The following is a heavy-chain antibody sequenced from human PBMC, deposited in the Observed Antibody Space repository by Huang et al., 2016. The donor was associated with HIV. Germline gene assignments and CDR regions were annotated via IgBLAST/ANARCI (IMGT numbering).Heavy chain of an antibody. J-gene: IGHJ4*02. CDR2: INPSGAST. D-gene: IGHD3-10*01. V-gene: IGHV1-46*01. CDR3: ARALLLFGLGSPLDF. Sequence: QVQLVQSGAEVKKPGASVKISCKASGYTFTTYHMHWVRQAPGQGLEWMRMINPSGASTRYAQTFQGRVTMTSDTSTSTVYMELSSLTPEDTAVYYCARALLLFGLGSPLDFWGQGSLVTVSS. CDR1: GYTFTTYH.